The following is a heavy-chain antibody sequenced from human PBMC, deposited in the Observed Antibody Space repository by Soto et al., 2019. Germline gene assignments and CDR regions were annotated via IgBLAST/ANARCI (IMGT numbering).Heavy chain of an antibody. CDR3: AKNYYAMDV. V-gene: IGHV3-23*01. Sequence: LRLSFAASGFTFISYAMSWVRQAPGKGLEWVSVISGSGGSTYYADSVKGRFTISRDNSKNTLYLQMNSLRAEDTAVYYCAKNYYAMDVWGQGTTVTVSS. CDR1: GFTFISYA. CDR2: ISGSGGST. J-gene: IGHJ6*02.